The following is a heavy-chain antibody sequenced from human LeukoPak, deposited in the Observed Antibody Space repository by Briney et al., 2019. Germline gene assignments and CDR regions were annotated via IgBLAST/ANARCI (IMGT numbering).Heavy chain of an antibody. J-gene: IGHJ4*02. CDR1: GYSIRPYY. Sequence: PSETLSLTCTVSGYSIRPYYWNWIRQSPGKGLEWLGYISYSGNTNYHPSVKSRVTISLDTSKNHFSLRLNSVTAADTAVYYCARRSLIAAEDYWGQGTLVTVSS. CDR3: ARRSLIAAEDY. CDR2: ISYSGNT. V-gene: IGHV4-59*08. D-gene: IGHD6-6*01.